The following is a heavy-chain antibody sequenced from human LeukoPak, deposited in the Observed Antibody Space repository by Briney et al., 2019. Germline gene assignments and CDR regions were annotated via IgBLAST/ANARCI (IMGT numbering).Heavy chain of an antibody. J-gene: IGHJ4*02. CDR3: ARELSREVTLDY. D-gene: IGHD2-21*02. CDR1: GFTFISYG. CDR2: INTDGSST. Sequence: GGSLRLSCAASGFTFISYGMQWVRQAPGKGLVWVSRINTDGSSTSYADSVKGRFTISRDNAKNTLYLQMNSLRAEDTGAYYCARELSREVTLDYWGQGTLVTVSS. V-gene: IGHV3-74*01.